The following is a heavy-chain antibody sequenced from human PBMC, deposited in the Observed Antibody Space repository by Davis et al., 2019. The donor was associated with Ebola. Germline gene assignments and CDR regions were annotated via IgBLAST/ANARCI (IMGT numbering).Heavy chain of an antibody. V-gene: IGHV3-21*01. CDR1: GFTFSSYS. CDR3: ARALWFRESHPYYYYGMDV. J-gene: IGHJ6*02. Sequence: GESLKISCAASGFTFSSYSMNWVRQAPGKGLEWVSSISSSSSYIYYADSVKGRFTISRDNAKNSLYLQMNSLRAEDTAVYYCARALWFRESHPYYYYGMDVWGQGTMVTVSS. D-gene: IGHD3-10*01. CDR2: ISSSSSYI.